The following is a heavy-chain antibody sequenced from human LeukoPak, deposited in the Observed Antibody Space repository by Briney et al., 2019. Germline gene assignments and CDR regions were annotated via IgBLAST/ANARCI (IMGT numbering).Heavy chain of an antibody. V-gene: IGHV3-9*01. CDR2: INWNNGGI. J-gene: IGHJ4*02. D-gene: IGHD3-9*01. Sequence: PGTSLRLSCVASGFTFVDHAMHWARRAPGQGLEWVTGINWNNGGIVYAASVRGRFTVSRDNAKNTLYLQMNRLGPEDTAFYYCARDDYDTLGYNFHYWGQGTLVTVSS. CDR3: ARDDYDTLGYNFHY. CDR1: GFTFVDHA.